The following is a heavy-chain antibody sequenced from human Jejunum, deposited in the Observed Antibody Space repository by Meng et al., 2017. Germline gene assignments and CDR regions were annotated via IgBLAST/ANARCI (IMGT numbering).Heavy chain of an antibody. CDR2: TYYRSKYYN. CDR1: GDSVSSNSAA. CDR3: ARDWGDVRGGFDF. V-gene: IGHV6-1*01. J-gene: IGHJ4*02. Sequence: LQPSGPGLVKPPQTPSLTCAISGDSVSSNSAAWNWIRQSPSRGLEWLGRTYYRSKYYNDYALSVKSRITINPDTSKNQFSLQLNSVTPEDTAIYYCARDWGDVRGGFDFWGQGTLVTVSS. D-gene: IGHD3-10*02.